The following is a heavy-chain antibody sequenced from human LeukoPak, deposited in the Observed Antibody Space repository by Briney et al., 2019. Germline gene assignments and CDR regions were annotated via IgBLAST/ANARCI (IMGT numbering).Heavy chain of an antibody. CDR2: SVSSGGT. CDR3: ARVYSGSYYQFDY. V-gene: IGHV4-30-4*08. D-gene: IGHD1-26*01. CDR1: GGSISSGDYY. Sequence: PSETLSLTCTVSGGSISSGDYYWSWIRQPPGKLQEWSGYSVSSGGTYYNPSLKSRVTISLDTSKNKLSLKLTSVTAADTAVYYCARVYSGSYYQFDYWGQGTLVTVSS. J-gene: IGHJ4*02.